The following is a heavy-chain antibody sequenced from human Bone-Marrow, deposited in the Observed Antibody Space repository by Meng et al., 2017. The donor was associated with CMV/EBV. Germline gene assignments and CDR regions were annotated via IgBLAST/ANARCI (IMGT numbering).Heavy chain of an antibody. CDR3: ASGSQGSIFDY. Sequence: GESLKISCAASGFTFSSYSMNWVRQAPGKGLEWVSSISSSSSYIYYADSVKGRFTISRDNAKNSLYLQMNSLRAEDTAVYYCASGSQGSIFDYWGQGTLLTVSS. J-gene: IGHJ4*02. V-gene: IGHV3-21*01. D-gene: IGHD1-26*01. CDR2: ISSSSSYI. CDR1: GFTFSSYS.